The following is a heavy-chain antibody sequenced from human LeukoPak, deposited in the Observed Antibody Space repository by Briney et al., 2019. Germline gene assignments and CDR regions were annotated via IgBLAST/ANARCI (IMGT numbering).Heavy chain of an antibody. J-gene: IGHJ3*01. V-gene: IGHV3-21*01. D-gene: IGHD4-23*01. CDR1: GFIFSSYA. CDR2: ISSSSGDI. Sequence: GGSLRLSCRASGFIFSSYALNSVRRAPGQGLEWVSSISSSSGDIYYTDSVKGRFTISRDNARKSLYLQMNSLRVEDTAVYYCVRDYGGSSGAFDLWGQGTMVTVSS. CDR3: VRDYGGSSGAFDL.